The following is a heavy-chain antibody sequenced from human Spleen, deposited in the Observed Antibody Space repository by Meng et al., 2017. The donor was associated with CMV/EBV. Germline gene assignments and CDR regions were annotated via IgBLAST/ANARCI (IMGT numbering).Heavy chain of an antibody. D-gene: IGHD3-10*01. CDR2: IYYSGSTNYNP. CDR1: GGSISNYY. Sequence: SETLSLTCSVSGGSISNYYWSWIRQPPGKGLEWIGYIYYSGSTNYNPNYNPSLKSRVTISGDTSKNQLSLKLSSVTAADTAVYYCARDHIRLQWFGAYGMDLWGQGTTVTVSS. CDR3: ARDHIRLQWFGAYGMDL. J-gene: IGHJ6*02. V-gene: IGHV4-59*01.